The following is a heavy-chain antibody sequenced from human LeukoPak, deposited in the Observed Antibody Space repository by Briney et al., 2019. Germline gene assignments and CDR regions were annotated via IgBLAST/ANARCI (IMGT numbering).Heavy chain of an antibody. CDR2: ISYDGSNK. Sequence: GGSLRLSCAASGFTSSSYGMHWVRQAPGKGLEWVAVISYDGSNKYYADSVKGRFTISRDNSKNTLYLQMNSLRAEDTAVYYCAKTTRYCSGGSCHSPFDYWGQGTLVTVSS. D-gene: IGHD2-15*01. V-gene: IGHV3-30*18. CDR3: AKTTRYCSGGSCHSPFDY. J-gene: IGHJ4*02. CDR1: GFTSSSYG.